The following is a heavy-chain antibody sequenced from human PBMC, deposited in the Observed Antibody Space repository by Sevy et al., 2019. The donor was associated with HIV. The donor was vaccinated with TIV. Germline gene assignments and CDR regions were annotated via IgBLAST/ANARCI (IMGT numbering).Heavy chain of an antibody. J-gene: IGHJ4*02. D-gene: IGHD1-26*01. CDR2: ITSSAKTI. CDR1: GFTFSNHY. V-gene: IGHV3-11*01. Sequence: GGSLRLSCAASGFTFSNHYMSWIRQAPGKGLEWVAYITSSAKTIYYADSVKGRFIISRDNAKKALYLQMNSLRAEDTAVYDRARGGKAEGGSYAGVENWGQGTLVTVSS. CDR3: ARGGKAEGGSYAGVEN.